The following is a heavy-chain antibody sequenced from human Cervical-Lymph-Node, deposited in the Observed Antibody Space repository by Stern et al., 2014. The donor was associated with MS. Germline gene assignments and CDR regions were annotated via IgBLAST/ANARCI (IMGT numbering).Heavy chain of an antibody. CDR2: VSGSGDNT. CDR3: ATRKDYSGYTPFDY. V-gene: IGHV3-23*01. J-gene: IGHJ4*02. Sequence: EVQLLESGGGLVQPGGSLRLSCAASGFTFSNYAMSWVRQAPGKGLEWVSAVSGSGDNTYYADSVKGRFTISRDNSKNTLYLQMNSLRAEDTTIYYCATRKDYSGYTPFDYWGQGTLVTVSS. CDR1: GFTFSNYA. D-gene: IGHD3-22*01.